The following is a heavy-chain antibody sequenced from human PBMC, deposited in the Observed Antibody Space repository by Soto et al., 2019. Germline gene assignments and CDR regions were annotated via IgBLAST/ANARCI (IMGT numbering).Heavy chain of an antibody. J-gene: IGHJ4*02. V-gene: IGHV1-3*01. Sequence: QVQLVQSGAEVKKPGASVKVSCKASGYTFTSYAMRWVRQAPGQRLEWMGWINAGNGNTKYSQKFQGRVTITRDTSASTAYMELSSLTSAATAVYYCARDLPPVDYWGQGTLVTVTS. CDR2: INAGNGNT. CDR3: ARDLPPVDY. CDR1: GYTFTSYA.